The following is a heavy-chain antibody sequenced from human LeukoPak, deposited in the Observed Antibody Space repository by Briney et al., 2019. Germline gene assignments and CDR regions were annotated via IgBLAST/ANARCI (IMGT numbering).Heavy chain of an antibody. CDR1: GGPISSSNW. J-gene: IGHJ5*02. V-gene: IGHV4-4*02. CDR2: IYHSGST. CDR3: ARERLLWFGESNWFDP. D-gene: IGHD3-10*01. Sequence: SETLSLTCAVSGGPISSSNWWSWVRQPPGKGLEWIGEIYHSGSTNYNPSLKSRVTISVDTSKNQFSLKLSSVTAADTAVYYCARERLLWFGESNWFDPWGQGTLVTVSS.